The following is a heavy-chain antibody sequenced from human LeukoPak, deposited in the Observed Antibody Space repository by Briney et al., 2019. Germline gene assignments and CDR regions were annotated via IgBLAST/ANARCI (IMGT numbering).Heavy chain of an antibody. D-gene: IGHD2-15*01. V-gene: IGHV3-30*03. CDR2: ISFDGNNK. CDR3: ARYCGGGNCYSGLDS. Sequence: PGGSLRLSCAASGFTFSSYGMHWVRQAPGKGLEWVAVISFDGNNKYYADSVKGRFTISRDNSKNTLYLQINSLRAEDTAVYYCARYCGGGNCYSGLDSWGQGTLVTVSS. CDR1: GFTFSSYG. J-gene: IGHJ4*02.